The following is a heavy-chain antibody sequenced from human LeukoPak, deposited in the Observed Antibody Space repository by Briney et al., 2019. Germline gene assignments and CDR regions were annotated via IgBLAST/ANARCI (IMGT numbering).Heavy chain of an antibody. V-gene: IGHV3-7*01. J-gene: IGHJ4*02. CDR2: INEDGSGK. CDR1: GFTFSTYW. CDR3: ARINTYRSALIAVAGREFDY. D-gene: IGHD6-19*01. Sequence: PGGSLRLSCAASGFTFSTYWMSWVRQAPGKGLEWVASINEDGSGKNYVDSVKGRFTISRDNAKNSLYLQVNSLRDDDTAVYYCARINTYRSALIAVAGREFDYWGQGTLVTVSS.